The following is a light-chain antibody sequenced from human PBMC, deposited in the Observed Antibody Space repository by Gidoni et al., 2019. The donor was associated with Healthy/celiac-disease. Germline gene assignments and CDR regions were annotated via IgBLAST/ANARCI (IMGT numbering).Light chain of an antibody. Sequence: IVMPQSPATLAVSPGERATLSCRASQSVSSNLAWYQQKPGQAHRLLIYGAYTRATGIPARFSGSGSGTEFTLTISSLQSEDFAVYYCQQYNNWPLTFGGGTKVEIK. V-gene: IGKV3-15*01. CDR3: QQYNNWPLT. CDR1: QSVSSN. J-gene: IGKJ4*01. CDR2: GAY.